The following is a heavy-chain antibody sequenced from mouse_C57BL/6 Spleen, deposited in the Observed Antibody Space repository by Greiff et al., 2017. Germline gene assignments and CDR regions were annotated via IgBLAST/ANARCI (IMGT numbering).Heavy chain of an antibody. V-gene: IGHV1-52*01. CDR2: IDPSDSET. J-gene: IGHJ2*01. CDR3: SRYYGSSYEWYFDY. D-gene: IGHD1-1*01. CDR1: GYTFTSYW. Sequence: QVQLQQPGAELVRPGSSVKLSCKASGYTFTSYWMHWVKQRPIQGLEWIGNIDPSDSETYYNQKFKDKATLTVDKSSSTAYMQLSSLTSEDSAVSVCSRYYGSSYEWYFDYWGQGTTLTVSS.